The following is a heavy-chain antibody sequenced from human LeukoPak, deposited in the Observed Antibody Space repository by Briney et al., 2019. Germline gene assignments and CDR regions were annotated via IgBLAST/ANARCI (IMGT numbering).Heavy chain of an antibody. CDR3: ARVPRAPGYYYRTLYYFDY. Sequence: PETLSLTCAVYGGSFSGYYWSWIRQPPGKGLEWIGEINHSGSTNYNPSLKSRVTISVDTSKNQFSLKLSSVTAADTAVYYCARVPRAPGYYYRTLYYFDYWGQGTLVTVSS. D-gene: IGHD3-22*01. V-gene: IGHV4-34*01. J-gene: IGHJ4*02. CDR1: GGSFSGYY. CDR2: INHSGST.